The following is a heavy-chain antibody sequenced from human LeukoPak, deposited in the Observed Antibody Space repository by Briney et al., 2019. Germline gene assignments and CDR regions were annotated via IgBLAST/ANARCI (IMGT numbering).Heavy chain of an antibody. J-gene: IGHJ4*02. CDR1: GGSFSGYY. V-gene: IGHV4-34*01. D-gene: IGHD5-12*01. CDR2: INHSGST. Sequence: SETLSLTFAVYGGSFSGYYWSWIRPPPGKGLEWIGEINHSGSTNYNPSLKSRVTISVDTSKNQFSLKLSSVTAADTAVYYCARGRYSGDFDYWGQGTLVTVSS. CDR3: ARGRYSGDFDY.